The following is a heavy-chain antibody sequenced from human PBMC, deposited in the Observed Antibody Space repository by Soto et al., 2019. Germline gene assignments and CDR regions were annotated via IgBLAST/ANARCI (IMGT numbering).Heavy chain of an antibody. V-gene: IGHV5-51*01. CDR3: ARLGDSSGYFRAVRAVFAI. J-gene: IGHJ6*01. CDR1: RFVSYC. D-gene: IGHD3-22*01. Sequence: RFVSYCSGRVRQMPGKCLEWMGIIYPGDSDTRYSPSFQGQVTISADKSISTAYLQWSSLQAWDTAMYYCARLGDSSGYFRAVRAVFAIWRKGTTVTGSS. CDR2: IYPGDSDT.